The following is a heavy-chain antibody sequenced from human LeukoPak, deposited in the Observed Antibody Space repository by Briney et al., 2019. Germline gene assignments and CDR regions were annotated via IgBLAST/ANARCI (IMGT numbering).Heavy chain of an antibody. J-gene: IGHJ5*02. CDR2: ISAYNGNT. V-gene: IGHV1-18*04. CDR1: GYTFTSYG. D-gene: IGHD2-15*01. CDR3: ARTQDYCSGSSCYLPWFDP. Sequence: GASVKVSCKASGYTFTSYGISWVRQAPGQGLEWMGWISAYNGNTNYAQKLQGRVTMTTDTSTSTAYMELRSLRSDDTAVYYCARTQDYCSGSSCYLPWFDPWGQGTLVTVSS.